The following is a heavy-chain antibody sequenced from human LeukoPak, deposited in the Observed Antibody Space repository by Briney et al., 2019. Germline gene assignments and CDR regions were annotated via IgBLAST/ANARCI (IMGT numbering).Heavy chain of an antibody. D-gene: IGHD2-8*02. Sequence: GGSLRLSCAASGFTVSSNYMSWVRQAPGKGLECVSVLYSDGDTYYASSVKGRFTISRDNSKNTLTLQMSGLRAEDTAVYYCATSFCTGGMNCGHDYWGQGTLVTVSS. CDR2: LYSDGDT. V-gene: IGHV3-53*01. CDR1: GFTVSSNY. CDR3: ATSFCTGGMNCGHDY. J-gene: IGHJ4*02.